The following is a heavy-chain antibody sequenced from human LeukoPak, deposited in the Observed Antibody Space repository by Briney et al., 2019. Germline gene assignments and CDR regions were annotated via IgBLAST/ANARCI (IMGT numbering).Heavy chain of an antibody. CDR1: GGSFSGFY. D-gene: IGHD2-2*01. CDR3: AANNPVVPAAMPLGY. J-gene: IGHJ4*02. CDR2: INHSGST. V-gene: IGHV4-34*01. Sequence: PSETLSLTRAVYGGSFSGFYWSWIRPPPRKGPEGIGEINHSGSTNYNPSLNSRVTISVDTSKNQFSLKLSSVTAADTVVYYCAANNPVVPAAMPLGYWGQGTLVTVSS.